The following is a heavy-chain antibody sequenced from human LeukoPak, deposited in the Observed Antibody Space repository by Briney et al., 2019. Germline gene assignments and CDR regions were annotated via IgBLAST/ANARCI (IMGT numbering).Heavy chain of an antibody. D-gene: IGHD1-14*01. CDR1: GFTVSSNY. CDR2: IYSGGST. CDR3: ARGTLNIPGEHGAFDY. V-gene: IGHV3-53*01. J-gene: IGHJ4*02. Sequence: GGSLRLSCAASGFTVSSNYMSWVRQAPGKGLEWVSVIYSGGSTYYADSVKGRFTISRDNAKNSLYLQMNSLRAEDTAVYYCARGTLNIPGEHGAFDYWGQGTLVTVSS.